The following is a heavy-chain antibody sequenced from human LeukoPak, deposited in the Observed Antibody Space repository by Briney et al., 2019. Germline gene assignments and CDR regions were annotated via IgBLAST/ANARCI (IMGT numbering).Heavy chain of an antibody. J-gene: IGHJ5*02. V-gene: IGHV3-23*01. D-gene: IGHD3-10*01. CDR2: ISDTT. CDR3: ARSRGPGSHRFDP. Sequence: GGSLRLSCAASGITFRSFALSWVRQAPGKGLEWVSTISDTTYYADSVRGRFTISRDDPKNTLYLQMDSLRAEDTAIYSCARSRGPGSHRFDPWGQGTLVTVSS. CDR1: GITFRSFA.